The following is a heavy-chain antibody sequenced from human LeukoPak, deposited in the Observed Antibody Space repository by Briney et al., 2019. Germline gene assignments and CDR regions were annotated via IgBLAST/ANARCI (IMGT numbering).Heavy chain of an antibody. CDR1: GYTFTGYY. J-gene: IGHJ6*03. Sequence: ASVKVSCKASGYTFTGYYMHWVRQAPGQGLEWMGWINPNSGGTNYAQKFQGRVTMTRDTSISTAYMGLSRLRSDDTAVYYCARDNSSSWYSTEYYYYYMDVWGRGTTVTVSS. CDR3: ARDNSSSWYSTEYYYYYMDV. V-gene: IGHV1-2*02. D-gene: IGHD6-13*01. CDR2: INPNSGGT.